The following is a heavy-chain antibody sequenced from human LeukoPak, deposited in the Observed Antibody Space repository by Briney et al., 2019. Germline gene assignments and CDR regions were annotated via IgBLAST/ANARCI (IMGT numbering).Heavy chain of an antibody. V-gene: IGHV4-38-2*02. CDR3: ARGDNYYPPSEFDP. Sequence: PSETLSLTCTVSGYSISSGYYWGWIRQPPGKGLEWIGSIYHSGSTYYNPSLKSRVTISVDTSKNQFSLKLSSVTAAGTAVYYCARGDNYYPPSEFDPWGQGTLVTVSS. CDR1: GYSISSGYY. J-gene: IGHJ5*02. CDR2: IYHSGST. D-gene: IGHD1-1*01.